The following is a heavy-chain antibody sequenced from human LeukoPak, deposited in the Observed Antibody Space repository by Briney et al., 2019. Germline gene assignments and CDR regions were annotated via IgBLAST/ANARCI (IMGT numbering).Heavy chain of an antibody. CDR1: GFTFNYS. J-gene: IGHJ3*02. CDR2: ISSSDSYM. D-gene: IGHD1-1*01. V-gene: IGHV3-21*01. Sequence: GGSPRLSCVGSGFTFNYSMNWVRQAPGKGLEWVSSISSSDSYMFYADSVQGRFTISRDSAKNSLYLQMNSLRADDTAVYYCARESGNDYGEGFDIWGQGTMVTVSS. CDR3: ARESGNDYGEGFDI.